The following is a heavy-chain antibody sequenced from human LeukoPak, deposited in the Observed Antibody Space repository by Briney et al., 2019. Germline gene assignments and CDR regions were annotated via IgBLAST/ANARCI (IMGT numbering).Heavy chain of an antibody. J-gene: IGHJ4*02. CDR2: INPDGNEK. CDR3: SGRDSSRSPSAY. V-gene: IGHV3-7*01. Sequence: GGSLRLSCAASGLTFTDFWMNWVRLAPGRGLQWLANINPDGNEKYYVDSVKGRFAMSRDNAKNEVYLEMNGLRAEDTGVYYCSGRDSSRSPSAYWGQGTLVSVSS. CDR1: GLTFTDFW. D-gene: IGHD6-13*01.